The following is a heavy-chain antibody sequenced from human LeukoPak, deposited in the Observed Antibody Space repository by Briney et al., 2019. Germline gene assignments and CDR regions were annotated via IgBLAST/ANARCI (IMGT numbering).Heavy chain of an antibody. D-gene: IGHD6-13*01. CDR1: GGSISSSSYY. J-gene: IGHJ5*02. Sequence: SETLSLTCTVSGGSISSSSYYWGWIRQPPGKGLEWIGSIYYSGSTYYNPSLKSRVTISVDTSKNQFSLKLSSVTAADTAVYYCARVLPPYSSSFGPVQGDWFDPWGQGTLVTVSS. V-gene: IGHV4-39*07. CDR2: IYYSGST. CDR3: ARVLPPYSSSFGPVQGDWFDP.